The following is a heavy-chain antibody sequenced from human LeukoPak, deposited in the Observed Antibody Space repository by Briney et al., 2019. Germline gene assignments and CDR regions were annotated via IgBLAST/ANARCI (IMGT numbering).Heavy chain of an antibody. V-gene: IGHV4-31*03. J-gene: IGHJ6*02. CDR2: LYYTGTT. CDR1: AGSVSSGGNY. Sequence: SQTLSLTCTVTAGSVSSGGNYWSWIRQHPGKGLEWIGYLYYTGTTYYNPSLKSRITISVDTSKTQSSLRLSSVSAADTAIYYCARDLGVRGMDVWGQGTTVTVSS. D-gene: IGHD2-21*01. CDR3: ARDLGVRGMDV.